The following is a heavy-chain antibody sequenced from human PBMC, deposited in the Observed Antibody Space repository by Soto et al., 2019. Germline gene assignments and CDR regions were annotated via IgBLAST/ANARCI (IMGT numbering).Heavy chain of an antibody. CDR2: INAGYGNT. Sequence: ASVKVSCKASGYTFSSYAMHWVRQAPGQRLEWMGWINAGYGNTKSSQKFQDRVTISRDTSASTAYMELTSLRSEDTAVYYCARDAGDGTFDFWGQGTLVTVSS. CDR1: GYTFSSYA. CDR3: ARDAGDGTFDF. D-gene: IGHD7-27*01. J-gene: IGHJ4*02. V-gene: IGHV1-3*01.